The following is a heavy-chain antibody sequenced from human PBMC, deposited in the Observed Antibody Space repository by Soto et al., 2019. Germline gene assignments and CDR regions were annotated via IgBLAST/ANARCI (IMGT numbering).Heavy chain of an antibody. CDR3: ARDPPTGTTLDWVDS. D-gene: IGHD1-7*01. CDR1: GFSFSSDS. CDR2: ISSSVSFM. Sequence: EVQLVESGGGLVKPGGSLRLSCAASGFSFSSDSMGWVRQAPGKGLEWVSSISSSVSFMNYADSVKGRFTISRDNAKNSLYLQMSGLKDEDTAVYYCARDPPTGTTLDWVDSWGQGTLVTVSS. V-gene: IGHV3-21*01. J-gene: IGHJ5*01.